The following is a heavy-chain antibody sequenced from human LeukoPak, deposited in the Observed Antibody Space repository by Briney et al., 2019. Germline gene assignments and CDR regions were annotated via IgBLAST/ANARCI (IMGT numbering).Heavy chain of an antibody. Sequence: SETLCLTCAVSGGSISSGGYYWGWIRQPQGKGLEWIVYIYHSGSTYYNPYLKSRDTISVDRSKNQFSLKLSSVPAANTAVYFCARRNYYFDYWGQGTLVTVSS. D-gene: IGHD1-7*01. CDR2: IYHSGST. CDR3: ARRNYYFDY. CDR1: GGSISSGGYY. J-gene: IGHJ4*02. V-gene: IGHV4-30-2*01.